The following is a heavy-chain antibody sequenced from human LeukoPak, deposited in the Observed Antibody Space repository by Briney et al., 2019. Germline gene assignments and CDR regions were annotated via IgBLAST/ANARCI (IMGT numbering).Heavy chain of an antibody. Sequence: SQTLSLTCAVSGGSISSGGYSWSWIRQPPGKGLEWIGYIYHSGSTYYNPSLKSRVTISVDRSKNQFSLKLSSVTAADTAVYYCAREDYCSGGSCYSGYFQHWGQGTLVTVSS. D-gene: IGHD2-15*01. J-gene: IGHJ1*01. CDR3: AREDYCSGGSCYSGYFQH. CDR2: IYHSGST. CDR1: GGSISSGGYS. V-gene: IGHV4-30-2*01.